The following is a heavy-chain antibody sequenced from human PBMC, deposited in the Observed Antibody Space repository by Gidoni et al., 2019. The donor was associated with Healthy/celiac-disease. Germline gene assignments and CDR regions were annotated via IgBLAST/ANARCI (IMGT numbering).Heavy chain of an antibody. CDR1: GGSVSGGSYY. CDR3: ARDARPYCSGGSCYSGFDY. Sequence: QVQLQESGPGLVKPSEPLSLTCTVSGGSVSGGSYYWSWIRQPPGKGLEWIGYIYYSGSTNYNPSLKSRVTISVDTSKNQFSLKLSSVTAADTAVYYCARDARPYCSGGSCYSGFDYWGQGTLVTVSS. CDR2: IYYSGST. V-gene: IGHV4-61*01. D-gene: IGHD2-15*01. J-gene: IGHJ4*02.